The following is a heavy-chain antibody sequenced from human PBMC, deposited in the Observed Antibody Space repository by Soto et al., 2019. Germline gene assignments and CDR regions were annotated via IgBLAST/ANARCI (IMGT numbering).Heavy chain of an antibody. D-gene: IGHD3-10*01. V-gene: IGHV6-1*01. CDR2: TYYGSKWYN. J-gene: IGHJ6*02. CDR3: AREWMVRGAKYYYYGMDV. Sequence: SPTLSLTGASSGDSVSSNSAAWNLIRKYPSRGLEWLGRTYYGSKWYNDYAVTVKSRITINPDTSKNQCSLQLNSVPPEDTAVYYCAREWMVRGAKYYYYGMDVWGQGTTVTVSS. CDR1: GDSVSSNSAA.